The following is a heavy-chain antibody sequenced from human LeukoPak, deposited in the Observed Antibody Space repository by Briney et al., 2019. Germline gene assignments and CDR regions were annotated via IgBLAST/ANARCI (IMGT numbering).Heavy chain of an antibody. J-gene: IGHJ5*02. CDR1: GGSITSDLYY. D-gene: IGHD6-19*01. CDR3: ARGSGWNAFDP. Sequence: SETLSLTCSVSGGSITSDLYYWTWIRQPAGKGLEWIGRIYTNGWTDYNPSLKSRATISVDTSKNHFSLKLTFVTAADTALYYCARGSGWNAFDPWGQGTLVTVSS. CDR2: IYTNGWT. V-gene: IGHV4-61*02.